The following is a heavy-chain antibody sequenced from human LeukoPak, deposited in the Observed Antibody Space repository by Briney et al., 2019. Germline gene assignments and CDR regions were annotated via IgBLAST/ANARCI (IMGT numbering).Heavy chain of an antibody. J-gene: IGHJ4*02. D-gene: IGHD3-22*01. Sequence: PSETLSLTCAVYGGSFSGYYWSWTRQPPGKGLEWIGEINHSGSTNYNPSLKSRVTISVDTSKNQFSLKLSSVTAADTAVYYCARADPLAPYEGTYYYDSSGYYYDDYWGQGTLVTVSS. CDR3: ARADPLAPYEGTYYYDSSGYYYDDY. V-gene: IGHV4-34*01. CDR2: INHSGST. CDR1: GGSFSGYY.